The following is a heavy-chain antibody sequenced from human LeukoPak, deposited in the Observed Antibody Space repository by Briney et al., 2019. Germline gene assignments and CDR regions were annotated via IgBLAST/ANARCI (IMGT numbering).Heavy chain of an antibody. Sequence: NPSETLSLTCTVSGGSISSTGTISYWRWIRQPPGKGLEYIASINYAGTTYYNPSLKSRVVISVDTSKNQFSLELSSVTAADTAVYYCAGGVVIIPDVWGQGTTVTVSS. D-gene: IGHD3-3*01. V-gene: IGHV4-39*01. J-gene: IGHJ6*02. CDR1: GGSISSTGTISY. CDR2: INYAGTT. CDR3: AGGVVIIPDV.